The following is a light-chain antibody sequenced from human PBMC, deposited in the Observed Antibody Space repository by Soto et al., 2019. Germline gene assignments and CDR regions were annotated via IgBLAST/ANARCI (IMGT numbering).Light chain of an antibody. CDR3: QQYGSSLTWT. CDR2: DAS. Sequence: VMTQSPATLSLSPWERATLSCRSSQSVSSYLAWYQQKPGQAPRLLIYDASNRATGIPARFSGSGSGTDFTLTISRLEPEDFAVYYCQQYGSSLTWTFGQGTKVDI. J-gene: IGKJ1*01. V-gene: IGKV3-20*01. CDR1: QSVSSY.